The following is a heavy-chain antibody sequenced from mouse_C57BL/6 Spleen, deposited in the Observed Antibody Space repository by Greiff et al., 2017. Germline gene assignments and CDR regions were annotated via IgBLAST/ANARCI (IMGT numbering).Heavy chain of an antibody. V-gene: IGHV5-6*01. CDR3: ARSRDYVLYYAMDY. Sequence: EVHLVESGGDLVKPGGSLKLSCAASGFTFSSYGMSWVRQTPDKRLEWVATISSGGSYTYYPDSVKGRFTISRDNAKNTLYLQMSSLKSEDTAMYYCARSRDYVLYYAMDYWGQGTSVTVSS. CDR1: GFTFSSYG. J-gene: IGHJ4*01. CDR2: ISSGGSYT. D-gene: IGHD2-4*01.